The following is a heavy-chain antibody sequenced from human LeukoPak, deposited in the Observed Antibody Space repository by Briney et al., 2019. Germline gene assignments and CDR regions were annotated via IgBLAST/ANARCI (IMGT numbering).Heavy chain of an antibody. V-gene: IGHV3-23*01. D-gene: IGHD3-10*01. Sequence: GGSLRLSCAASGFTFSRYAMSWVRQAPGKGLEWVSAISGSGGSTYYADSVKGRFTISRDNSKNTLYLQMNSLRAEDTAVYYCARDLRGYGSGSYSRPSTDYWGQGTLVTVSS. CDR1: GFTFSRYA. CDR3: ARDLRGYGSGSYSRPSTDY. CDR2: ISGSGGST. J-gene: IGHJ4*02.